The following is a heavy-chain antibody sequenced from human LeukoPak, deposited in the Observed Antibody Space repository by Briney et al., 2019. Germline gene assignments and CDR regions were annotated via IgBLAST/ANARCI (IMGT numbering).Heavy chain of an antibody. V-gene: IGHV3-72*01. D-gene: IGHD3-16*01. CDR1: GVTLSDHH. CDR3: ARDGGEGDNSAFDI. J-gene: IGHJ3*02. Sequence: GSLRLSCAASGVTLSDHHMDWVRQAPGKGLEWVGRTRNKARGYTTEYAASVKGRFTISRDDSKTSVYLQMKSLKTEDTAVYFWARDGGEGDNSAFDIWGQGTAVTVSS. CDR2: TRNKARGYTT.